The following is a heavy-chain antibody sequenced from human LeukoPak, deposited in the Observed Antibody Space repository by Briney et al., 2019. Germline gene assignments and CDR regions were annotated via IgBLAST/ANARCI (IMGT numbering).Heavy chain of an antibody. J-gene: IGHJ4*02. V-gene: IGHV3-53*01. Sequence: PGGSLRLSCAASGFTVSTNDMTWVRQAPGKGLEWVSVLYSDGNTKYADSVQGRFTISRDNSKNTLYLEMNSLSPDDTAVYCCARGVEPLAANTLAYWGQGTLVTVSS. CDR3: ARGVEPLAANTLAY. CDR2: LYSDGNT. D-gene: IGHD1-14*01. CDR1: GFTVSTND.